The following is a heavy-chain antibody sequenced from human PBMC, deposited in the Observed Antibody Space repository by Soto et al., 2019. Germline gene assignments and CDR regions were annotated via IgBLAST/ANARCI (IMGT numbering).Heavy chain of an antibody. Sequence: EVQLLESGGGLVQPGGSLRLSCAASGFTFSSYAMKWFRQSPGKGLEWVSVISGSGSSTYYADSVKGRFTISRDNTKNTLYPQMNSLRAEDTAVYYCASRSSGWYFDYWGQGTLVTVAS. V-gene: IGHV3-23*01. CDR1: GFTFSSYA. D-gene: IGHD6-19*01. J-gene: IGHJ4*02. CDR2: ISGSGSST. CDR3: ASRSSGWYFDY.